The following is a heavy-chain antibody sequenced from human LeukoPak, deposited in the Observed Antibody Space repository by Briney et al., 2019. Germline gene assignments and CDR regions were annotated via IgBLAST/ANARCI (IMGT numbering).Heavy chain of an antibody. CDR1: GYTFANYG. CDR3: ARGIWSATRASYYLDV. D-gene: IGHD3-3*01. CDR2: TSGDNVNR. Sequence: GASVKVSCKASGYTFANYGISWVRQAPGQGLEWMGWTSGDNVNRNYAQKFQGRITMSTDTSTSTAYMELRSLRSDDTAVYYCARGIWSATRASYYLDVWGQGTTVTVSS. V-gene: IGHV1-18*01. J-gene: IGHJ6*03.